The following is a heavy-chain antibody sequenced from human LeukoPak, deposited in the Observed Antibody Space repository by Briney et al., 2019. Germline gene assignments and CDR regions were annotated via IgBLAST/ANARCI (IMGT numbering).Heavy chain of an antibody. Sequence: GGSLRLSCAASGFTFSSYSMNWVRQAPGKGLEWVSSISSSSSYIYYADSVKGRFTISRDNSKNTLYLQMNSLRAEDTAVYYCAKDSSGDYVDYFDYWGQGTLVTVSS. V-gene: IGHV3-21*01. CDR2: ISSSSSYI. CDR3: AKDSSGDYVDYFDY. J-gene: IGHJ4*02. D-gene: IGHD4-17*01. CDR1: GFTFSSYS.